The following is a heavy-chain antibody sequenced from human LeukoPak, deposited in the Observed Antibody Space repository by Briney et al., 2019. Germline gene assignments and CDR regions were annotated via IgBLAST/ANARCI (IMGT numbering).Heavy chain of an antibody. CDR3: AIHIVVVPAAKKKNWIDP. Sequence: SETLSLTCAVYGGSFSGYYWSWIRQPPGKGLEWIGEINHSGSTNYNPSLKSRVIISVDTSKNQFSLKLSSVTAADTAVYYCAIHIVVVPAAKKKNWIDPWGQGTLVTVSS. J-gene: IGHJ5*02. CDR1: GGSFSGYY. V-gene: IGHV4-34*01. CDR2: INHSGST. D-gene: IGHD2-2*01.